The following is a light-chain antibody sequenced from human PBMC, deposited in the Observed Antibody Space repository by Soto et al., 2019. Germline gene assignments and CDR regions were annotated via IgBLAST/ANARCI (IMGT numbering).Light chain of an antibody. CDR2: KAS. Sequence: DIQMTQSPSTLSASVGDRVTITCRASQSISSLLAWYQQKPGKAPKLLIYKASSLESGVPSMFSGSGSGTEFTLTISSLQPDDFETYYCQQYNSFPTLGQGTKVEIK. V-gene: IGKV1-5*03. CDR1: QSISSL. CDR3: QQYNSFPT. J-gene: IGKJ1*01.